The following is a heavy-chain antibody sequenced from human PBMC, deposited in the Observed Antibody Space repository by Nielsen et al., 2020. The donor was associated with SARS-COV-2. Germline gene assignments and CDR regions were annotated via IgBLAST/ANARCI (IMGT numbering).Heavy chain of an antibody. V-gene: IGHV3-20*04. CDR3: ARDRDVDYLDS. D-gene: IGHD3-9*01. Sequence: GESLKISCAASGFTFDDYALSWVRQVPGKGLEWVSRITWNGDTTGYADSVKGRFTISRDNARNSLFLQMNSLRAEDTAIYYCARDRDVDYLDSWGQCTLVTVSS. CDR1: GFTFDDYA. CDR2: ITWNGDTT. J-gene: IGHJ1*01.